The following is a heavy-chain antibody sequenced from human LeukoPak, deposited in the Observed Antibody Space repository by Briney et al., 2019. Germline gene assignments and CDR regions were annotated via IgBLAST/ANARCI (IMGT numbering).Heavy chain of an antibody. CDR2: ISYDGSNK. D-gene: IGHD2-2*01. V-gene: IGHV3-30-3*01. CDR3: ARDQVSQLGEGVPAASCWFDP. Sequence: GGSLRLSCAASGSTFSSYAMHWVRQAPGKGLEWVAVISYDGSNKYYADSVKGRFTISRDNSKNTLYLQMNSLRAEDTAVYYCARDQVSQLGEGVPAASCWFDPWGQGTLVTVSS. CDR1: GSTFSSYA. J-gene: IGHJ5*02.